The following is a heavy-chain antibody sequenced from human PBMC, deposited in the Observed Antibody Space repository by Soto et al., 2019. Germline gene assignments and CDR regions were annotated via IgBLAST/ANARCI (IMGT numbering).Heavy chain of an antibody. CDR3: ARDRYYYDSSGSLHAFDI. CDR2: ISSSSSYI. J-gene: IGHJ3*02. V-gene: IGHV3-21*01. D-gene: IGHD3-22*01. Sequence: GGSLRLSCAASGFTFSSYSMNWVGQAPGKGLEWVSSISSSSSYIYYADSVKGRFTISRDNAKNSLYLQMNSLRAEDTAVYYCARDRYYYDSSGSLHAFDIWGQGTMVTVSS. CDR1: GFTFSSYS.